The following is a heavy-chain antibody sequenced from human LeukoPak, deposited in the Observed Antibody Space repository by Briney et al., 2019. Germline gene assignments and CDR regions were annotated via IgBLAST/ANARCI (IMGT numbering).Heavy chain of an antibody. CDR2: ISGSGVST. CDR1: GFTFTSYA. D-gene: IGHD1-26*01. CDR3: AKTLVPSGIYHEDFFDY. V-gene: IGHV3-23*01. J-gene: IGHJ4*02. Sequence: GGSLRLSCAISGFTFTSYAMTWVRQAPGKGLEWVTSISGSGVSTYYADSVRGRFTISRDISKNTLYLQMNSLRAEDTALDYCAKTLVPSGIYHEDFFDYWGQGTLVTVSS.